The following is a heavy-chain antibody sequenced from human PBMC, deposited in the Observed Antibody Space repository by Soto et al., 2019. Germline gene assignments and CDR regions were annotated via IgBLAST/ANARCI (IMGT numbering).Heavy chain of an antibody. CDR3: ARIAQEKWQVKWFEP. CDR2: ISKDGSTK. CDR1: RFNFNIYA. V-gene: IGHV3-30-3*01. J-gene: IGHJ5*02. D-gene: IGHD6-19*01. Sequence: QEHLVESGGGVVQPGRSLRLSCAASRFNFNIYAMHWVRQAPSKGLEWVALISKDGSTKYYADAVKGRFTISRDNAKNTLFLQMDSLRPDDTAVYYCARIAQEKWQVKWFEPWGQGTLVTVSS.